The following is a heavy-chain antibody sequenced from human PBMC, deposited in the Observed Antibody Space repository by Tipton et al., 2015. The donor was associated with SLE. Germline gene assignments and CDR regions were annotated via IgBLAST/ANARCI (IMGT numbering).Heavy chain of an antibody. CDR1: GGSISSSSYY. D-gene: IGHD3-10*01. CDR2: IYYSGST. CDR3: ARARGRGYYGSGSLIDY. V-gene: IGHV4-39*01. J-gene: IGHJ4*02. Sequence: TLSLTCTVSGGSISSSSYYWGWIRQPPGKGLEWIGSIYYSGSTYYNPSLKSRVTISVDTSKNQFSLKLSSVTAADTAVYYCARARGRGYYGSGSLIDYWGQGTLVTVSS.